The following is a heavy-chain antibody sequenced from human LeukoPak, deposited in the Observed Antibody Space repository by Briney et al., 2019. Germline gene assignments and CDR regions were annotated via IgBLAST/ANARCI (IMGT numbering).Heavy chain of an antibody. CDR3: AREAGTGTTDFDY. V-gene: IGHV3-30-3*01. D-gene: IGHD1-7*01. J-gene: IGHJ4*02. CDR2: ISDDGSRK. Sequence: GGSLRLSCAASGFTFSSYAMHWVRQAPGKGLEWVAVISDDGSRKYYTDSVKGRFTISRDNSKNTLYLQMNRLRAEGTAVYYCAREAGTGTTDFDYWGQGTQVTVSS. CDR1: GFTFSSYA.